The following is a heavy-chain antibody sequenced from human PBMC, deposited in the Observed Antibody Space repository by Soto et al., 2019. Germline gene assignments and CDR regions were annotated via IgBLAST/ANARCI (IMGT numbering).Heavy chain of an antibody. Sequence: ASVKVSCKASGYTFTGYYMHWVRQAPGQGLEWMGWINPNSGGTNYAQKFQGWVTMTRDTSISTAYMELSRLRSDDTAVYYCARDGASDFEDPAYYYYGMDVWGQGTTVTVSS. CDR2: INPNSGGT. D-gene: IGHD3-3*01. V-gene: IGHV1-2*04. J-gene: IGHJ6*02. CDR1: GYTFTGYY. CDR3: ARDGASDFEDPAYYYYGMDV.